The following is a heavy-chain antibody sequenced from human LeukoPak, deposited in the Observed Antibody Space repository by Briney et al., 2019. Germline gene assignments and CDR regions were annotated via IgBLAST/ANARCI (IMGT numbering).Heavy chain of an antibody. CDR2: IHYSGST. CDR3: ARDFGSRGWYGAFDF. D-gene: IGHD6-19*01. J-gene: IGHJ4*02. V-gene: IGHV4-59*01. CDR1: GGSISSYY. Sequence: KASETLSLTCTVSGGSISSYYWSWIRQSPGKGLEWIGYIHYSGSTSYNPSLKSRVTISVDTSKNKFSLNLRSVTAADTAVYYCARDFGSRGWYGAFDFWGQGTLVTVSS.